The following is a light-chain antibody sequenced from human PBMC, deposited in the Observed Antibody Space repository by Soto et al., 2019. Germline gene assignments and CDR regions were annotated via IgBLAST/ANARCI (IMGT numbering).Light chain of an antibody. V-gene: IGKV3-20*01. CDR3: QQYGSSRWT. CDR2: GSS. J-gene: IGKJ1*01. CDR1: QSVSSAY. Sequence: EIVLTQSPGTLSLSPGERATLSCRASQSVSSAYLAWYQQKLGQAPRLLIYGSSNRATGIPDRFSGSGSGTDFSLTISRLEPEDSAAYYCQQYGSSRWTFGQGTKVEIK.